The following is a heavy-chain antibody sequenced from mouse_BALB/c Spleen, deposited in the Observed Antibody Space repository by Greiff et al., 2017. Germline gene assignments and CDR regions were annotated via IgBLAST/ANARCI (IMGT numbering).Heavy chain of an antibody. CDR3: ARGSPFDY. D-gene: IGHD2-14*01. J-gene: IGHJ2*01. Sequence: VQLQQSGAELVRSGASVKLSCTASGFNIKDYYMHWVKQRPEQGLEWIGWIDPENGDTEYAPKFQGKATMTADTSSNTAYLQLSSLTSEDTAVYYCARGSPFDYWGQGTTLTVSS. CDR1: GFNIKDYY. CDR2: IDPENGDT. V-gene: IGHV14-4*02.